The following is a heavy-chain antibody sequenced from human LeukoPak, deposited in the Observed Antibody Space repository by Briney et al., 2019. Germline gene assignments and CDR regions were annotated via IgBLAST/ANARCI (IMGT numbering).Heavy chain of an antibody. V-gene: IGHV1-18*01. CDR3: ARSYYYGSGSYIWGKYYFGY. CDR2: ISGSNGNT. J-gene: IGHJ4*02. Sequence: ASVKVSCKASGYTFTSYGISWVRQAPGQGLEWMGWISGSNGNTNYAQKLQGRVTLTTDTSMSTGYMELRSLRSDDTAVYYCARSYYYGSGSYIWGKYYFGYWGQGTLVTVSS. D-gene: IGHD3-10*01. CDR1: GYTFTSYG.